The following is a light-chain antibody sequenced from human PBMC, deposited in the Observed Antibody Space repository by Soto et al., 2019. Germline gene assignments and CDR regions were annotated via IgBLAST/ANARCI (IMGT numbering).Light chain of an antibody. Sequence: EIVFTQSPATPSFSPGERATLSCRASQSVKTFLVWYQQRPGQAPRLLIYDASHRAAGIPARFSGSGFGTDFTLTISSLQPEDFAIYYCQQTYTTPEITFGQGTRLEIK. CDR2: DAS. J-gene: IGKJ5*01. CDR3: QQTYTTPEIT. V-gene: IGKV3-11*01. CDR1: QSVKTF.